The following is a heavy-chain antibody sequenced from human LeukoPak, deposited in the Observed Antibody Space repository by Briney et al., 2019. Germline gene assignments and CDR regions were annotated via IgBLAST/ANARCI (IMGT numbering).Heavy chain of an antibody. CDR2: ISGDGGIT. Sequence: GGSLRLSCAASGFTFDNYAMHWVRHAPGKGLEWVSLISGDGGITFYADSVEGRFTISRDNSKNSLYLEMNSLRSEDTALYYCAKEGCSGGSCYSYGMDVWGQGTTVTVSS. CDR3: AKEGCSGGSCYSYGMDV. J-gene: IGHJ6*02. D-gene: IGHD2-15*01. CDR1: GFTFDNYA. V-gene: IGHV3-43*02.